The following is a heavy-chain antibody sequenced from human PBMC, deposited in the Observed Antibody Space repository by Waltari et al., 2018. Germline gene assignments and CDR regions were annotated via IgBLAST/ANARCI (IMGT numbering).Heavy chain of an antibody. CDR1: GYTFTSYG. Sequence: QVQLVQSGAEVKKPGASVKVSCKASGYTFTSYGISWVRQAPGQGLEWMGWISAYKGTTNYEQKLQVRVTMTTDTSTRTAYMELRSLRSDDTAVYYCARHQGGHITMIVSYYGMDVWGQGTTVTVSS. J-gene: IGHJ6*02. V-gene: IGHV1-18*01. CDR3: ARHQGGHITMIVSYYGMDV. CDR2: ISAYKGTT. D-gene: IGHD3-22*01.